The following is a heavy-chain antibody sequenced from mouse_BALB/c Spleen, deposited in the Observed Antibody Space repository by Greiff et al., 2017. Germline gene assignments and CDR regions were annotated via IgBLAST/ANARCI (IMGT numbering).Heavy chain of an antibody. Sequence: EVKLMESGGGLVQPGGSRKLSCAASGFTFSSFGMHWVRQAPEKGLEWVAYISSGSSTIYYAATVKGRFTISRDNPKNTLFLQMTSLRSEDTAMYYCARDDDGYYRAYWGQGTLVTVSA. CDR1: GFTFSSFG. CDR3: ARDDDGYYRAY. J-gene: IGHJ3*01. D-gene: IGHD2-3*01. CDR2: ISSGSSTI. V-gene: IGHV5-17*02.